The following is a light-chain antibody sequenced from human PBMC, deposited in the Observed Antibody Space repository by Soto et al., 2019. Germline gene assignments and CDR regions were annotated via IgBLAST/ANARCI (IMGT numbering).Light chain of an antibody. CDR3: SSYTSSRSYV. J-gene: IGLJ1*01. CDR1: SSDVGGYNY. Sequence: ALTQPASVSGSPGQSITISCTGTSSDVGGYNYVSWYQQHPGKAPKLIIYDVSNRPSGVSNRFSGSKSGNTASLTISGLQAEDEADYYCSSYTSSRSYVFGTGTNVTVL. CDR2: DVS. V-gene: IGLV2-14*01.